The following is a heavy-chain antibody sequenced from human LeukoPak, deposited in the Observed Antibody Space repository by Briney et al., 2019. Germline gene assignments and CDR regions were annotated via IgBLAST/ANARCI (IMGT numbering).Heavy chain of an antibody. Sequence: SETLCLTCTVSGGSISSNSYYWGWIRQPPGKGLEWIGSIYYSGSTYYNPSLKSRVTISVDTSKHQFSLKLSSVTAADTAVYYCARDSTDYAFDYWGQGTPVTVSS. CDR3: ARDSTDYAFDY. CDR2: IYYSGST. J-gene: IGHJ4*02. CDR1: GGSISSNSYY. V-gene: IGHV4-39*07. D-gene: IGHD4-17*01.